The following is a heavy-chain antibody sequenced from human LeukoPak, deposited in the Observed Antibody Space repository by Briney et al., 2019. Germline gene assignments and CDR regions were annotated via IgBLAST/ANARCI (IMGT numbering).Heavy chain of an antibody. CDR3: AREGNILTGSDAFDI. Sequence: GGSLRLSCAASGFTFSSYWMSWVRQAPGKGLEWVANIKQDGSEKYYVDSVKGRFTISRDNAKNSLYLQMNSLRAEGTVVYYRAREGNILTGSDAFDIWGQGTMVTVSS. V-gene: IGHV3-7*01. CDR1: GFTFSSYW. CDR2: IKQDGSEK. J-gene: IGHJ3*02. D-gene: IGHD3-9*01.